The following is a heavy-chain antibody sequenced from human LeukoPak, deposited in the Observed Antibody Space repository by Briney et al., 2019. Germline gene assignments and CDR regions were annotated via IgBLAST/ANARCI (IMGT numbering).Heavy chain of an antibody. D-gene: IGHD5-18*01. CDR2: INPSGGST. Sequence: ASVKVSCKASGYTFTSYYMHWVRQAPGQGLEWMGIINPSGGSTSYAQKFQGRVTMTWDTSTSTVYMELSSLRSGDTAVYYCARDTAMVSGPYYSMDVWGKGTTVTVSS. V-gene: IGHV1-46*01. J-gene: IGHJ6*03. CDR1: GYTFTSYY. CDR3: ARDTAMVSGPYYSMDV.